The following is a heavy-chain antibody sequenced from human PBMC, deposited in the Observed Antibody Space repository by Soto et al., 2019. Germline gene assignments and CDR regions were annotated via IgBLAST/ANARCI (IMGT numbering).Heavy chain of an antibody. V-gene: IGHV3-74*01. J-gene: IGHJ6*02. CDR1: GFTFSSYW. CDR2: INSDGSST. Sequence: LRLSCAASGFTFSSYWMHWVRQAPGKGLVWVSRINSDGSSTSYADSVKGRFTISRDNAKNTLYLQMNSLRAEDTAVYYCARVKATRPITDYYYYGMDVWGPGTTVTVSS. CDR3: ARVKATRPITDYYYYGMDV. D-gene: IGHD6-6*01.